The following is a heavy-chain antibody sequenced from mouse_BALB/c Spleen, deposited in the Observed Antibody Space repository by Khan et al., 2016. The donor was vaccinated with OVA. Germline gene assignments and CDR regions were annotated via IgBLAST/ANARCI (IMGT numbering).Heavy chain of an antibody. CDR2: INSNGGST. V-gene: IGHV5-6-3*01. CDR1: GFTFSSYG. Sequence: EVKLVESGGGLVQPGGSLKLSCAASGFTFSSYGMSWVRQTPDKRLELVATINSNGGSTYNPDSVKGRFTISRDNAKNTLYLQMSSLKSEDTAMYYCARMARTINWGQGTTLTVSS. J-gene: IGHJ2*01. CDR3: ARMARTIN.